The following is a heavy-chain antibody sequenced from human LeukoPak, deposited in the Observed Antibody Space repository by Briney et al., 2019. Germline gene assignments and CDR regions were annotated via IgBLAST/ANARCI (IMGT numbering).Heavy chain of an antibody. V-gene: IGHV3-30*18. CDR3: VKETDEYSSSSSDY. Sequence: GGSLRLSCAASGFTFSNYGMQWVRQAPGKGLEWVAVISYTGETKYYGDSVKGGLTISRDNSKNTLYLQMNSLRAEDTAVYYCVKETDEYSSSSSDYWGQGTLVTVSS. D-gene: IGHD6-6*01. J-gene: IGHJ4*02. CDR2: ISYTGETK. CDR1: GFTFSNYG.